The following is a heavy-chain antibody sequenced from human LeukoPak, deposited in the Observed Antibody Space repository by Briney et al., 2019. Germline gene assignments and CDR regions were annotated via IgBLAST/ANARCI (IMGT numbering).Heavy chain of an antibody. CDR2: INAGNGNT. CDR1: GYTFTSYA. V-gene: IGHV1-3*01. J-gene: IGHJ4*02. Sequence: ASVKVSCKASGYTFTSYAMHWVRQAPGQRLEWMGWINAGNGNTKYSQKFQGRVTITRDTSASTAYMELSSLRSEDTAVYYCARVMVRELVTFDYWGQGTLVTVSS. D-gene: IGHD3-10*01. CDR3: ARVMVRELVTFDY.